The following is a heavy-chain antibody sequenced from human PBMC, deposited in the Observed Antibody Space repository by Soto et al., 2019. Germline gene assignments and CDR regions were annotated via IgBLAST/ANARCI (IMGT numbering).Heavy chain of an antibody. D-gene: IGHD2-15*01. J-gene: IGHJ4*02. CDR3: ARDLSGNPGY. V-gene: IGHV1-18*01. Sequence: QVQLVQSGAEVKKPGASVKVSCKASGYTFTRYGISWVRQAPDQGLDGMGWISAYKVNTKYAPKLQGRVTMTTDTSTSTAYMELRSLRSDDTAGYYCARDLSGNPGYWGQGTLVTVSS. CDR1: GYTFTRYG. CDR2: ISAYKVNT.